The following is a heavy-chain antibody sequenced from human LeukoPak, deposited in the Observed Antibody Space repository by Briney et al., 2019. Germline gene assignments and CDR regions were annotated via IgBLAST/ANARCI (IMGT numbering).Heavy chain of an antibody. D-gene: IGHD3-22*01. CDR3: AKTGDYDSSGYFPRYYYYYMDV. CDR2: IYSGGST. Sequence: GGSLRLSCAASGFTVSSNYMSWVRQAPGKGLEWVSVIYSGGSTYYADSVKGRFTISRDNSKNTLYLQMNSLRAEDTAVYYCAKTGDYDSSGYFPRYYYYYMDVWGKGTTVTVSS. V-gene: IGHV3-53*01. J-gene: IGHJ6*03. CDR1: GFTVSSNY.